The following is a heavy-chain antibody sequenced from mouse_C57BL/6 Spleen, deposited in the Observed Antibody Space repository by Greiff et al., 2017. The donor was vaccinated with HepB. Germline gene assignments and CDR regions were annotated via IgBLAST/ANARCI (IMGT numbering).Heavy chain of an antibody. J-gene: IGHJ3*01. V-gene: IGHV1-82*01. CDR3: ARRDREAWFAY. CDR2: IYPGDGDT. Sequence: QVQLQQSGPELVKPGASVKISCKASCYAFSSSWMNWVKQRPGKGLEWIGRIYPGDGDTNYNGKFKGKATLTADKSSSTAYMQLSSLTSEDSAVYFCARRDREAWFAYWGQGTLVTVSA. CDR1: CYAFSSSW. D-gene: IGHD3-1*01.